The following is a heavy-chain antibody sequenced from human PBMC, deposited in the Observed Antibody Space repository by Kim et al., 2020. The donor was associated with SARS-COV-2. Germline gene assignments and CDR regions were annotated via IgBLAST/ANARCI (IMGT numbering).Heavy chain of an antibody. Sequence: NPNPSRMSRFTISVDSSKNQFSLKLSSVTAADTAVYYCARVIAAAGTEGICGQGTLVTVSS. D-gene: IGHD6-13*01. J-gene: IGHJ4*02. CDR3: ARVIAAAGTEGI. V-gene: IGHV4-34*01.